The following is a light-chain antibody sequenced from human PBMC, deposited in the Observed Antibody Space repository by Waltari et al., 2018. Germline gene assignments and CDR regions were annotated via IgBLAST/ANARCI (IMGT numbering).Light chain of an antibody. Sequence: AIQLTQSPSSLSASVGDRVTITCRASQGISSALAWYQQKPGKAPKLLIYDASSWERGVPSRFSGSGSGTDFTLTISSLQPEDFATYYCQQFNNYPLYTFGQGTKLEI. V-gene: IGKV1D-13*01. CDR1: QGISSA. J-gene: IGKJ2*01. CDR2: DAS. CDR3: QQFNNYPLYT.